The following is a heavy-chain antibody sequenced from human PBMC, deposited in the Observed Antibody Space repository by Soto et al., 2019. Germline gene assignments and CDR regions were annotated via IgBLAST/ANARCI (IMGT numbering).Heavy chain of an antibody. CDR3: AKDRLAGNFDY. V-gene: IGHV3-23*01. J-gene: IGHJ4*02. CDR2: ISNIGGST. CDR1: GFTFNNYA. Sequence: GGSLRLSCAASGFTFNNYAMNWVRQAPGKGLEWVATISNIGGSTYYADSVKGRFTISIDNSKNTLFLQMNSLRVEDTAVYYCAKDRLAGNFDYWGQGTQVTVSS.